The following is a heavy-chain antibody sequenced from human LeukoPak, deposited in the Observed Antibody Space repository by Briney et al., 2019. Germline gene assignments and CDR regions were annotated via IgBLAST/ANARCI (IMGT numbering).Heavy chain of an antibody. CDR3: ARDRGWEVYSSSSSLLPSFDY. V-gene: IGHV1-18*01. Sequence: ASVKVSCKASGYTFTSYGISWVRQAPGQGLEWMGWISAYNGNTNYAQRLQGRVTMTTDTSTSTAYMELRSLRSDNTAVYYCARDRGWEVYSSSSSLLPSFDYWGQGTLVTVSS. D-gene: IGHD6-6*01. J-gene: IGHJ4*02. CDR2: ISAYNGNT. CDR1: GYTFTSYG.